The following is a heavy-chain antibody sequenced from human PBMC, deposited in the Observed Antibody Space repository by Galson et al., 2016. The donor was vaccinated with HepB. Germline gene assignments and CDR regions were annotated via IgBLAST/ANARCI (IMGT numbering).Heavy chain of an antibody. J-gene: IGHJ6*04. CDR1: GARIRIYG. Sequence: SLRLSCAASGARIRIYGMNWVRQAPGKGLEWVSFISSSSSTMYYSDSVKGRATVSRDNAKESLYLQMNSLRAEDTALYYCVQGSTAPAVWGKGTPVTVST. CDR3: VQGSTAPAV. D-gene: IGHD2-2*01. CDR2: ISSSSSTM. V-gene: IGHV3-48*01.